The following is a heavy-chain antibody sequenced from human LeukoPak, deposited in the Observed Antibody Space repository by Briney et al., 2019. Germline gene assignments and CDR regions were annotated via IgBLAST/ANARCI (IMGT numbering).Heavy chain of an antibody. J-gene: IGHJ4*02. CDR1: GDSISSYY. D-gene: IGHD1-26*01. CDR2: IYYSGTT. Sequence: SETLSPTCTVSGDSISSYYWTWIRQPPGKGLEWIGYIYYSGTTNYNPSLKSRVTISVDTSKNQFSLKLSSVTAADTAVYYCASGRPLGFDYWGQGTLVTVSS. CDR3: ASGRPLGFDY. V-gene: IGHV4-59*01.